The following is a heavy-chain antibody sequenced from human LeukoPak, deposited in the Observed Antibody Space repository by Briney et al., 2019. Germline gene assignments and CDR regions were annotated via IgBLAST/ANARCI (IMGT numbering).Heavy chain of an antibody. V-gene: IGHV5-51*01. CDR1: GYSFTSYW. CDR2: IYPGDSDT. D-gene: IGHD3/OR15-3a*01. J-gene: IGHJ6*03. Sequence: GESLKISCKGSGYSFTSYWIGWVRQMPGKGLEWMGIIYPGDSDTRYSPSFQGQVTISADKSISTAYLQWSSLKASDTAMYYCVRGDYDFWNGYSAYYYYMDVWGKGTTVTVSS. CDR3: VRGDYDFWNGYSAYYYYMDV.